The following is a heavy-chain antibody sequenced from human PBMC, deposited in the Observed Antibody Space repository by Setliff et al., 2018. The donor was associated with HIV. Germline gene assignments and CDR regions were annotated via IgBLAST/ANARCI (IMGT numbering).Heavy chain of an antibody. J-gene: IGHJ4*02. V-gene: IGHV1-69*13. Sequence: RASVKVSCKASGGSISISVISWVRQAPGQGLEWMGGILGTPKYAQKFQGRVAITADESTSTAYMELSNLRSEDTAVYYCASHLKLAATGTFDYWGQGTLVTVSS. CDR1: GGSISISV. CDR3: ASHLKLAATGTFDY. D-gene: IGHD6-13*01. CDR2: ILGTP.